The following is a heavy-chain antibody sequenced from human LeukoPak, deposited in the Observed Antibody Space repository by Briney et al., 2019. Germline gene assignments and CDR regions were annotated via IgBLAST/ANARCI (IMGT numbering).Heavy chain of an antibody. CDR1: GGTLTNYA. CDR3: ARDGGYCSGGYCYSVYFDY. Sequence: ASVKVSCKTSGGTLTNYAISWVRQAPGQGLEWMGWMNPNSGNTGFAQKFQGRVTMTRNTSISTAYMELSSLRSEDTAVYYCARDGGYCSGGYCYSVYFDYWGQGTLVTVSS. V-gene: IGHV1-8*02. J-gene: IGHJ4*02. D-gene: IGHD2-15*01. CDR2: MNPNSGNT.